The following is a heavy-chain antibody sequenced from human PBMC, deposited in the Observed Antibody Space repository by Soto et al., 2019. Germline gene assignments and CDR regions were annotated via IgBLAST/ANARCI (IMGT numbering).Heavy chain of an antibody. CDR2: ISYDGSNK. J-gene: IGHJ4*02. CDR3: AKDPWMGEFLEGAWGGFDY. CDR1: GFTFSSYG. V-gene: IGHV3-30*18. Sequence: QVQLVESGGGVVQPGRSLRLSCAASGFTFSSYGMHWVRQAPGKGLEWVAVISYDGSNKYYADSVKGRFTISRDNSKNTLYLQMNSLRAEDTAVYYCAKDPWMGEFLEGAWGGFDYWGQGTLVTVPS. D-gene: IGHD3-3*01.